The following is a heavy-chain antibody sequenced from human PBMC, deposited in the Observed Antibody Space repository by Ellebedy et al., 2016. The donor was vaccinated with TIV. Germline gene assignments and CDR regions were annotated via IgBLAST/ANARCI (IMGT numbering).Heavy chain of an antibody. D-gene: IGHD2-2*01. CDR1: GYSFTSYW. CDR2: IDPSDSYT. CDR3: ARLGSPYCSSTSCYDNWFDP. J-gene: IGHJ5*02. V-gene: IGHV5-10-1*01. Sequence: GESLKISCKGSGYSFTSYWISWVRQMPGKGLEWMGRIDPSDSYTNYSPSFQGHVTISADKSISTAYLQWSSLKASDTAMYYCARLGSPYCSSTSCYDNWFDPWGQGTLVTVSS.